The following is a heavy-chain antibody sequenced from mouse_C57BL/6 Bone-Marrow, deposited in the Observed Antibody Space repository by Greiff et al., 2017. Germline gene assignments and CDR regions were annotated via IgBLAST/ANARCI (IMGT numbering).Heavy chain of an antibody. Sequence: VQLQQSDAELVKPGASVKISCKVSGYTFTDHTIHWMKQRPEQGLEWIGYIYPRDGSPKYNEKFKGKATLTADKSSSTAYMQRNSLTSEDTAVYYCARRGGYYGSSWFAYGGQGTLVTVSA. CDR2: IYPRDGSP. J-gene: IGHJ3*01. V-gene: IGHV1-78*01. CDR3: ARRGGYYGSSWFAY. D-gene: IGHD1-1*01. CDR1: GYTFTDHT.